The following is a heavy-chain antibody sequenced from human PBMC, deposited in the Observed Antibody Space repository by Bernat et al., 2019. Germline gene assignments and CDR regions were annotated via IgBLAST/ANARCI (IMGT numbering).Heavy chain of an antibody. Sequence: QVQLVESGGGVVQPGRSLRLSCAASGFTFSSYAMHWVRQAPGKGLEWVAVISYDGSNKYYADSVKGRFTISRDNSKNTLYLQMNSLRAEDTAVYYCARGKWFRELSLHFDYWGQGTLVTVSS. J-gene: IGHJ4*02. V-gene: IGHV3-30*01. CDR2: ISYDGSNK. CDR1: GFTFSSYA. D-gene: IGHD3-10*01. CDR3: ARGKWFRELSLHFDY.